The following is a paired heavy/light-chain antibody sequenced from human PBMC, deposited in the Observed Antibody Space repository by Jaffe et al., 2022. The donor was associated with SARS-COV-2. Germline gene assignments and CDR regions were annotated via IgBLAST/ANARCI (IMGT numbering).Light chain of an antibody. CDR1: QSLPQTNEYIY. J-gene: IGKJ2*01. CDR2: LGS. CDR3: MQALQIPYT. Sequence: DIVMTQSPLSLPVSPGEPASISCRSSQSLPQTNEYIYLDWYLQKPGQPPQLLIYLGSNRASGVPERFSGSGSGTDFTLKISKVEAEDVGVYYCMQALQIPYTFGQGTKLEIK. V-gene: IGKV2-28*01.
Heavy chain of an antibody. Sequence: QAQLVQSGSELKEPGASVKISCKASGFIFTNYAMSWVRQAPGQGLEWMGWINTNNENPTYAQGLTGRFVFSLDTSDTTAYLQIINLKAEDTAVYYCARVMPVAGVRSYWHFDLWGRGTLVTVSS. V-gene: IGHV7-4-1*02. CDR1: GFIFTNYA. CDR3: ARVMPVAGVRSYWHFDL. CDR2: INTNNENP. D-gene: IGHD6-19*01. J-gene: IGHJ2*01.